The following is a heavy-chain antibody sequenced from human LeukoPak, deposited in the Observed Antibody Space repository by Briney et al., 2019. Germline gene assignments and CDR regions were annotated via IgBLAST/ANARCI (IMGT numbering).Heavy chain of an antibody. CDR3: AKDRQQLANLDY. J-gene: IGHJ4*02. CDR2: ISGSGGST. CDR1: GFTFSTYS. D-gene: IGHD6-13*01. V-gene: IGHV3-23*01. Sequence: GGSLRLSCAASGFTFSTYSMNWVRQAPGKGLEWVSGISGSGGSTYYADSVKGRFTISRDNSKNTLYLQMNRLRAEDTARYYCAKDRQQLANLDYWGQGTLVTVSS.